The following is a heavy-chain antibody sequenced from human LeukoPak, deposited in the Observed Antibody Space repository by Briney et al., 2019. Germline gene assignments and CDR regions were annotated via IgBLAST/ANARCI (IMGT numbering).Heavy chain of an antibody. J-gene: IGHJ3*02. CDR1: GFTFSSHS. CDR2: ISSSSSYI. Sequence: GGSLRLSCAASGFTFSSHSMNWVRQAPGKGLEWVSSISSSSSYIYYADSVKGRFTISRDNAKNSLYLQMNSLRAEDTAVYYCARDLIAAAGTDDAFDIWGQGTMVTVSS. V-gene: IGHV3-21*01. CDR3: ARDLIAAAGTDDAFDI. D-gene: IGHD6-13*01.